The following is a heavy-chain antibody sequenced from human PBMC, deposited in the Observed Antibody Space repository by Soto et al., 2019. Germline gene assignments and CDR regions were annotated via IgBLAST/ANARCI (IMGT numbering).Heavy chain of an antibody. J-gene: IGHJ4*02. CDR1: GLSLSTSEMG. D-gene: IGHD2-15*01. CDR3: AHRRGRGRVIPAPYFDR. CDR2: IYGDDDT. V-gene: IGHV2-5*02. Sequence: SGPTLVNPTQTLTLTCTLSGLSLSTSEMGVGWIRQPPGKALEWLGIIYGDDDTRNRPSLKSRLTITRDTSKNQVVLTLTDMDPADPATYFFAHRRGRGRVIPAPYFDRWGQG.